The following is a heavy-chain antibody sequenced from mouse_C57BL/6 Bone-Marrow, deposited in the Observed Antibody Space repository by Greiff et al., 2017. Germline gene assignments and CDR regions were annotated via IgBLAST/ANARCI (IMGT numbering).Heavy chain of an antibody. CDR3: ARLDY. Sequence: QVQLQQSGPELVKPGASVKISCKASGYSFTSYYIHWVQQRPGQGLEWIGWISPGSGTTKYNEKFKGKATLPATTSSSTAYMQLSSLTSEGAAIDYCARLDYWGQGTSVTVSS. CDR2: ISPGSGTT. V-gene: IGHV1-66*01. CDR1: GYSFTSYY. J-gene: IGHJ4*01.